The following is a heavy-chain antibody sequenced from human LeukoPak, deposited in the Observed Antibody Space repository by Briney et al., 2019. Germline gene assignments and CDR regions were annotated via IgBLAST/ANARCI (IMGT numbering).Heavy chain of an antibody. Sequence: ASVKVSCTASGYTFTIYYIHWVGHAPGQGLEWMGMIKPSGGSTSHAQNFPGRVTMTSDASTSTVYMKLSSLRSEDTAVYYCARGRLLLDYWGQGTLVTVSS. V-gene: IGHV1-46*01. J-gene: IGHJ4*02. CDR2: IKPSGGST. CDR3: ARGRLLLDY. CDR1: GYTFTIYY. D-gene: IGHD2-15*01.